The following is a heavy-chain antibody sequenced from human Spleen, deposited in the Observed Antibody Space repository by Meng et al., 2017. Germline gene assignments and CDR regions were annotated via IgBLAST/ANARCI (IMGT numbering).Heavy chain of an antibody. Sequence: QGQLVQSGAEVKEPGASVKVSCKTSGYTCTGYFLHWVRQAPGQGLEWMGRINPNSGAANYAQKFQGRVTLTRDTSISTAYMELSSLRSDDTAVYYCIYYYDTSGYYFWGQGTLVTVSS. J-gene: IGHJ4*02. CDR3: IYYYDTSGYYF. CDR1: GYTCTGYF. V-gene: IGHV1-2*06. CDR2: INPNSGAA. D-gene: IGHD3-22*01.